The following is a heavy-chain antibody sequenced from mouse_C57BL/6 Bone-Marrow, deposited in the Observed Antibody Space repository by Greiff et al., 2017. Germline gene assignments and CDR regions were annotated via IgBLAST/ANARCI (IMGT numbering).Heavy chain of an antibody. V-gene: IGHV1-85*01. Sequence: QVQLQQSGPELVKPGASVKLSCKASGYTFTSYDINWVKQRPGQGLEWIGWIYPRDGSTKYNAKFKGKATLTVDTSSSTAYMELHSLTSEDSAVYFCARDYGRALYYFDYWGQGTTLTVSS. CDR3: ARDYGRALYYFDY. D-gene: IGHD1-1*01. CDR1: GYTFTSYD. CDR2: IYPRDGST. J-gene: IGHJ2*01.